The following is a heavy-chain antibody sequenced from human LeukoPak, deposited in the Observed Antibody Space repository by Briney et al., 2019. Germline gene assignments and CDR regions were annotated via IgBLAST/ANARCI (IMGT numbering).Heavy chain of an antibody. V-gene: IGHV4-4*02. CDR3: ARGPSYYDSSGYYYVDY. CDR2: IYHSGST. CDR1: GGSISSSNW. Sequence: PSGTLSLTCAVSGGSISSSNWWSWVRQPPGKGLEWIGEIYHSGSTNYNPSLKSRVTISVDKSKNQFSLKLSSVTAADTAVYYCARGPSYYDSSGYYYVDYWGQGTLVTVSS. J-gene: IGHJ4*02. D-gene: IGHD3-22*01.